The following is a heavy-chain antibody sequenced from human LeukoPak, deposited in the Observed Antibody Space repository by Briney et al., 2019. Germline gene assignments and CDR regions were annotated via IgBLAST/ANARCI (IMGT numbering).Heavy chain of an antibody. CDR2: IYYSGNT. CDR3: AGRSGWYNHSVY. D-gene: IGHD6-19*01. J-gene: IGHJ4*02. V-gene: IGHV4-39*01. CDR1: GASISGSKIY. Sequence: PSETLSLTCSVSGASISGSKIYWGWIRQPPGKGLDWIGSIYYSGNTFYSPSLKTRLTISLDTSKNQFSLKLRSMTAADTAVYYCAGRSGWYNHSVYWGQGTLVTVSS.